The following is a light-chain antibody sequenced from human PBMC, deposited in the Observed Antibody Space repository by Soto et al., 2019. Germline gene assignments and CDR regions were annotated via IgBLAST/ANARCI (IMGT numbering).Light chain of an antibody. CDR3: CSYAGSFTYV. Sequence: QSVLTQPPSVSGSPGQSITISCTGTSSDVGSGSHNLVSWYQQRPGKAPKVMIYECTKRPSGVSNRFSGSKSGNTASLTISGLQAEDEADYYCCSYAGSFTYVFGTGTKV. CDR2: ECT. V-gene: IGLV2-23*01. J-gene: IGLJ1*01. CDR1: SSDVGSGSHNL.